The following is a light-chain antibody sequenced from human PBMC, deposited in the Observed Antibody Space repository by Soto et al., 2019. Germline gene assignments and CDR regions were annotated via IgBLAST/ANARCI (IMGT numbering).Light chain of an antibody. CDR1: QSISNF. Sequence: DIEMTQSPSSLSASAGDRVTITCRASQSISNFLSWYRKSPGRAPELLIYGASTLPSGVPSRFSGSGSGTDFTLTISSLQPEDFATYWCHQTFTPPLTFGGGTKVEI. V-gene: IGKV1-39*01. CDR2: GAS. J-gene: IGKJ4*01. CDR3: HQTFTPPLT.